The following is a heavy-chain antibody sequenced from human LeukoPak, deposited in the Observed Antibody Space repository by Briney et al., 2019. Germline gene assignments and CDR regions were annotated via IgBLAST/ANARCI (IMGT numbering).Heavy chain of an antibody. Sequence: PGGSLRLSCAASGFTFSGYWMSWVRQAPGKGLEWVANIKQDGSEKYYVDFVKGRFTISRDNAKNSLYLQMNSLRAEDTAVYYCARDFRSITIFGVVILDASDIWGQGTMVTVSS. J-gene: IGHJ3*02. V-gene: IGHV3-7*01. CDR2: IKQDGSEK. D-gene: IGHD3-3*01. CDR3: ARDFRSITIFGVVILDASDI. CDR1: GFTFSGYW.